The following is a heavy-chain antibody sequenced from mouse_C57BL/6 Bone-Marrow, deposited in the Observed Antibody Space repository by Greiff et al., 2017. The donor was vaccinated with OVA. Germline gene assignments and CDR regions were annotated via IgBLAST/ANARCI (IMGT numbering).Heavy chain of an antibody. D-gene: IGHD1-1*01. CDR1: GYTFTSYG. Sequence: QVQLKQSGAELARPGASVKLSCKASGYTFTSYGISWVKQRTGQGLEWIGEIYPRSGNTYYNEKFKGKATLTADKSSSTAYMELRSLTSEDSAVYVVARGGSTTVVAPHWYFDVWGTGTTVTVSS. V-gene: IGHV1-81*01. J-gene: IGHJ1*03. CDR3: ARGGSTTVVAPHWYFDV. CDR2: IYPRSGNT.